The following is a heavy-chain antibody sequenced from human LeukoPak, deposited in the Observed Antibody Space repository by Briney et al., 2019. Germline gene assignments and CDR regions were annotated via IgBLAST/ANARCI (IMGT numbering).Heavy chain of an antibody. CDR2: IRSKANSYAT. D-gene: IGHD3-9*01. CDR3: TRSHYDILTGTDY. CDR1: GFTFSGSA. Sequence: GGSLRLSCAASGFTFSGSAMHWVRQASGKGLEWVGRIRSKANSYATAYAASVKGRFTISRDDSKNTAYLQMNSLKTEDMAVYYCTRSHYDILTGTDYWGQGTLVTVSS. J-gene: IGHJ4*02. V-gene: IGHV3-73*01.